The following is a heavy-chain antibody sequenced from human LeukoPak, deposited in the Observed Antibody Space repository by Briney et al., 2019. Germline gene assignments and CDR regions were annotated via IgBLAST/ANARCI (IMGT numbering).Heavy chain of an antibody. CDR3: AREGGFYRPLDY. V-gene: IGHV6-1*01. CDR2: TYYRSKWYN. Sequence: SQTLSLTCAISGDSVSSNSAAWNWIRQSPSRGLEWLGRTYYRSKWYNDYAVSVKSRITIGPDTSKNQFSLKLTSVTAADTAVYYCAREGGFYRPLDYSGQGTLVTVSS. D-gene: IGHD3-3*01. CDR1: GDSVSSNSAA. J-gene: IGHJ4*02.